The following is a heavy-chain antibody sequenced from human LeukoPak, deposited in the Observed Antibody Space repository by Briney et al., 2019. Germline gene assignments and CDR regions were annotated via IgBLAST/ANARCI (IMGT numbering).Heavy chain of an antibody. V-gene: IGHV4-30-2*01. D-gene: IGHD1-26*01. Sequence: SETLSLTCTVSGGSISSGGYSWSWIRQPPGKGLEWIGYIYHSGSTYYNPSLKSRVTISVDRSKNQFSLKLSSVTAADTAVYYCARLIRATNGMDVWGQGTTVTVSS. J-gene: IGHJ6*02. CDR1: GGSISSGGYS. CDR2: IYHSGST. CDR3: ARLIRATNGMDV.